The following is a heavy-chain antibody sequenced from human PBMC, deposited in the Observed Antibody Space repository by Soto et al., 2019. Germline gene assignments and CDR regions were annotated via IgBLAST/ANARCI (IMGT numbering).Heavy chain of an antibody. V-gene: IGHV1-69*05. CDR2: IIPIFGTA. CDR1: GGTFSSCA. Sequence: SVKVSCKASGGTFSSCAISWVRQAPGQGLEWMGGIIPIFGTANYAQKLQGRVTMTTATSTSTAYMELRSLRSDDTAVYYCARPFCSGGSCWTYYYGMDVWGQGTTVTVS. D-gene: IGHD2-15*01. J-gene: IGHJ6*02. CDR3: ARPFCSGGSCWTYYYGMDV.